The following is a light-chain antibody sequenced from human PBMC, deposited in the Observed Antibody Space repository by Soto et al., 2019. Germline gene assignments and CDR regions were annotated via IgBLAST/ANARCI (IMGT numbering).Light chain of an antibody. Sequence: IWMTQSPSLLSASTGDRVTITCRASQSISSWLAWYQQKPGKAPQALIYDASSLKSGVPSRFSGNGSGTEFTLTISSLQPDDFATYYCQQYNTYSTFGQGTRLEIK. CDR2: DAS. CDR3: QQYNTYST. CDR1: QSISSW. V-gene: IGKV1-5*01. J-gene: IGKJ5*01.